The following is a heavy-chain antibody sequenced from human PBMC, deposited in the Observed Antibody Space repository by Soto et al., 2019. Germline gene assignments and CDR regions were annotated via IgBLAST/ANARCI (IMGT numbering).Heavy chain of an antibody. CDR2: ISAYNGNT. D-gene: IGHD3-10*01. Sequence: ASVKVSCKASGYTFTSYGISWVRQAPGQGLEWMGWISAYNGNTNYAQKLQGRVTMTTDTSTSTVYVGLSSLICEETALYCSARDTARGVRLLDYWDQGTLVTVSS. J-gene: IGHJ4*02. V-gene: IGHV1-18*04. CDR3: ARDTARGVRLLDY. CDR1: GYTFTSYG.